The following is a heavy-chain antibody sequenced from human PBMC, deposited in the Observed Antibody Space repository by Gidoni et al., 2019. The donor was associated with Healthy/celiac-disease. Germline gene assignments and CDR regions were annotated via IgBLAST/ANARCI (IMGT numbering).Heavy chain of an antibody. D-gene: IGHD3-3*01. V-gene: IGHV4-31*03. Sequence: QVQLQESGPGLVKPSQTLSLTCTVSGGSLSSGGYYWSWIRQHPGKGLEWIGYIYYSGSTYYNPSLKSRVTISVDTSKNQFSLKLSSVTAADTAVYYCARGAYDFWSGYSLGIYYFDYWGQGTLVTVSS. CDR2: IYYSGST. CDR3: ARGAYDFWSGYSLGIYYFDY. CDR1: GGSLSSGGYY. J-gene: IGHJ4*02.